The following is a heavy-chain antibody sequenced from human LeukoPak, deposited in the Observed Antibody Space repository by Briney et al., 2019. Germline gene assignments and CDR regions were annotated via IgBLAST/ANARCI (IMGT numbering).Heavy chain of an antibody. V-gene: IGHV4-39*07. CDR2: IYYSGST. J-gene: IGHJ4*02. D-gene: IGHD3-22*01. CDR3: ARDPTGGDSSGYWYYFDY. CDR1: GGSISSSSYY. Sequence: SETLSLTCTVSGGSISSSSYYWGWIRQPPGKGLEWIGSIYYSGSTYYNPSLKSRVTISVDTSKNQFSLKLSSVTAANTAVYYCARDPTGGDSSGYWYYFDYWGQGTLVTVSS.